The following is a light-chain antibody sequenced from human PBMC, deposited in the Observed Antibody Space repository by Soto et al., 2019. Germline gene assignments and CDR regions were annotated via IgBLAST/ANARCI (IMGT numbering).Light chain of an antibody. Sequence: DIQMTQSLSTLSASVGDRVTITCRASQSISSWLAWYQQKPGKAPKLLMYDASSLDSGVPSRFSGSGSGTEFTLTISSLQPDDFATYYCQQYNAYPWTFGQGTKVEIK. CDR1: QSISSW. J-gene: IGKJ1*01. V-gene: IGKV1-5*01. CDR3: QQYNAYPWT. CDR2: DAS.